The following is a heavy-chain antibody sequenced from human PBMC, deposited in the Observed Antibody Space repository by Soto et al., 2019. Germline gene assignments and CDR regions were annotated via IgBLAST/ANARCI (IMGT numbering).Heavy chain of an antibody. CDR2: IIPIFGTA. V-gene: IGHV1-69*06. CDR3: ARGGAVTTSYYYYGMDV. CDR1: GGTFSSYA. D-gene: IGHD4-4*01. Sequence: QVQLVQSGAEVKKPGSSVKVSCKASGGTFSSYAISWVRQAPGQGLEWMGGIIPIFGTANYAQKFQGRVTITADKSTSTAYMELSSLRSEDTAVYYCARGGAVTTSYYYYGMDVWGQGTTVTVSS. J-gene: IGHJ6*02.